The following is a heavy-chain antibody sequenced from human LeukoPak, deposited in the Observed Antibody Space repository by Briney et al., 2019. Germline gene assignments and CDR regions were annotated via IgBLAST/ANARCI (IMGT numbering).Heavy chain of an antibody. J-gene: IGHJ6*02. CDR3: ARDPGYYYGMDV. Sequence: SETLSLTCTVSGGSISSYYWSWIRQPPGKGLEWIGYIYYSGSTNYNPSLKSRVTISVDTSKNQFSLKLSSVTAADTAVYHCARDPGYYYGMDVWGQGTTVTVSS. V-gene: IGHV4-59*01. CDR1: GGSISSYY. CDR2: IYYSGST.